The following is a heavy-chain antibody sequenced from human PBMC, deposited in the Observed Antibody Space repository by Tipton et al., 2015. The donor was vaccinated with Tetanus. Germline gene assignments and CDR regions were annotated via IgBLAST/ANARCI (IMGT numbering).Heavy chain of an antibody. CDR2: IGSKADDYAP. Sequence: SLRLSCAASGFSFRGSVMHWVRQASGKGLEWVARIGSKADDYAPTYAASVQGRFTISRDDSQSTTYLQMNSLKTEDTAVYYCARERSSGCFDTWGRGTLVTVSS. CDR3: ARERSSGCFDT. J-gene: IGHJ5*02. CDR1: GFSFRGSV. V-gene: IGHV3-73*01. D-gene: IGHD1-26*01.